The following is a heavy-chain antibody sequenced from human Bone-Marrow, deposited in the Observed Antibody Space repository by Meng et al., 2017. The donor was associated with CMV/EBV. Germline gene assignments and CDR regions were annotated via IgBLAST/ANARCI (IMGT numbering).Heavy chain of an antibody. V-gene: IGHV3-23*01. CDR1: GFTFSSYA. D-gene: IGHD3-10*01. J-gene: IGHJ4*02. CDR2: ISGAGI. Sequence: GGSLRLSCAASGFTFSSYAMTWVRQAPGKGLEWVSGISGAGINYADSVKGRFTISRDNSKNTLFLQMNSLRAEDTAVYYCAKEVFYYGDWGQGTLVTVSS. CDR3: AKEVFYYGD.